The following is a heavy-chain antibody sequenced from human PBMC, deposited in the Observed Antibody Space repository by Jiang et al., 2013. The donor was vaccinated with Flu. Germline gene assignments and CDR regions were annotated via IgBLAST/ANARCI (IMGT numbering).Heavy chain of an antibody. CDR2: ISYTGSA. D-gene: IGHD4-23*01. CDR1: GDSIRNSRYY. Sequence: SLTCTVSGDSIRNSRYYWSWLRQLPGKGLEWIAYISYTGSAYYNPSLKSRVAISVDTSKNQFSLNLNSVTAADTAVYFCARDVGGYYFDYWGQGTLVTVSS. CDR3: ARDVGGYYFDY. V-gene: IGHV4-31*03. J-gene: IGHJ4*02.